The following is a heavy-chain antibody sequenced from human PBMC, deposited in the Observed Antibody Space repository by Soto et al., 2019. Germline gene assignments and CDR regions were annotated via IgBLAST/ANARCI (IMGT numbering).Heavy chain of an antibody. Sequence: GGSLRLSCAASGFTFSSYAMSWVRQAPGKGLEWVSAISGSGGSTYYADSVKGRFTISRDNSKNTLYLQMNSLRAEDTAVYYCAKGARYFDWTKRILDDWGQGTLVTVSS. CDR1: GFTFSSYA. CDR3: AKGARYFDWTKRILDD. V-gene: IGHV3-23*01. D-gene: IGHD3-9*01. CDR2: ISGSGGST. J-gene: IGHJ4*02.